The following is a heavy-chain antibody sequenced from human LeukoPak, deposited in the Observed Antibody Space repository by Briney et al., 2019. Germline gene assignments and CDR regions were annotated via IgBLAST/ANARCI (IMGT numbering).Heavy chain of an antibody. V-gene: IGHV1-2*02. CDR2: INSNSGGA. D-gene: IGHD4-17*01. CDR1: GYTFTGYY. Sequence: ASVKVSCKASGYTFTGYYIHWVRQAPGQGLGWMGWINSNSGGANYAQKFQGRVTMTRDTSISTAYMELSRLRYDDTAVYYCARVGRPDYGDYEGEVAAFDIWGQGTMVTVSS. CDR3: ARVGRPDYGDYEGEVAAFDI. J-gene: IGHJ3*02.